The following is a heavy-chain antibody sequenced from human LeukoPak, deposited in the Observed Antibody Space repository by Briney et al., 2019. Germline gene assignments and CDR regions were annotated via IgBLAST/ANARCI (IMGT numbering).Heavy chain of an antibody. CDR3: ARGAPAAGPRPPDHYYYYYYGMDV. V-gene: IGHV1-3*01. Sequence: GASVTVSCTASGYTFSDYAMHWVRQAPGQRLEWMGWINAGNGKTKYSQKFQGRVTITRDTSATTAYMELSSLRSEDTAVYYCARGAPAAGPRPPDHYYYYYYGMDVWGQGTTVTVSS. J-gene: IGHJ6*02. CDR2: INAGNGKT. D-gene: IGHD6-13*01. CDR1: GYTFSDYA.